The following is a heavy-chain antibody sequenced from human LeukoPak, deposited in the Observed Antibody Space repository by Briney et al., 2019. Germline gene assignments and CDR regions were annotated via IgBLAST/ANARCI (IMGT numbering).Heavy chain of an antibody. V-gene: IGHV3-21*01. Sequence: GGSLRLSCAASGFTFSSYSMNWVRQAPGKVLEWVSSISSSSSYIYYADSVKGRFTISRDNAKNSLYLQMNSLRAEDTAVYYCARASWGYYDSSGYPFDYWGQGTLVTVSS. CDR1: GFTFSSYS. J-gene: IGHJ4*02. CDR2: ISSSSSYI. CDR3: ARASWGYYDSSGYPFDY. D-gene: IGHD3-22*01.